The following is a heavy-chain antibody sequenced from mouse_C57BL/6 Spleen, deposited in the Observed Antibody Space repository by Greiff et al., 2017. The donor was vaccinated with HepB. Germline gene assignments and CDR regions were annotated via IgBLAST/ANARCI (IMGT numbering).Heavy chain of an antibody. CDR1: GYAFSSSW. Sequence: SGPELVKPGASVKISCKASGYAFSSSWMNWVKQRTVKGLEWIGRIYPGDGDTKYNGKFKGKATLTADKSSSTAYMQLSSLTSEDSAVYFCAGLGPFDYWGQGTTLTVSS. CDR2: IYPGDGDT. J-gene: IGHJ2*01. D-gene: IGHD4-1*01. CDR3: AGLGPFDY. V-gene: IGHV1-82*01.